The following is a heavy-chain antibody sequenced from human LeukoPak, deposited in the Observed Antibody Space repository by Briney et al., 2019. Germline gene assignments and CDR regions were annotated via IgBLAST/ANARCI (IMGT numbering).Heavy chain of an antibody. D-gene: IGHD1-1*01. CDR3: ARDWVGTGTSHLRNWFDP. V-gene: IGHV1-18*01. CDR2: ISPYNGNT. J-gene: IGHJ5*02. Sequence: ASVKVTCKASGYKFTNYGISWVRQAPGQGLEWMGWISPYNGNTIYAQKLQGRVTMTTDTSTSTAYMELRSLRSDDTAVYYCARDWVGTGTSHLRNWFDPWGQGTLVTVSS. CDR1: GYKFTNYG.